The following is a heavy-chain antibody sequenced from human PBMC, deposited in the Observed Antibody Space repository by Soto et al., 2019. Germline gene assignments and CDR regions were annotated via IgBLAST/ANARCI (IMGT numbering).Heavy chain of an antibody. J-gene: IGHJ4*02. V-gene: IGHV2-26*01. D-gene: IGHD2-8*01. CDR1: GFSHSNPKVG. CDR2: IFSNDEK. Sequence: QVTLKESGPVLVNPTETLTLTCTVSGFSHSNPKVGVSWIRQPPGTALEWLAHIFSNDEKSYNTSLESRLTISKDTSKSQVVLTMTNMDPVDTATYFCARISRFQYDFDYWGQGTLVTVSS. CDR3: ARISRFQYDFDY.